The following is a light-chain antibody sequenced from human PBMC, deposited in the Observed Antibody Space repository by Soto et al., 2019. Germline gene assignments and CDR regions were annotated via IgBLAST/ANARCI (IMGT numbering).Light chain of an antibody. CDR2: DES. J-gene: IGKJ1*01. CDR3: QQRSNWPPT. CDR1: QSVSSY. Sequence: EIVLTQSPATLSLSPGERATLSCRASQSVSSYLAWYQPKPVQAPRLLIYDESNRATDIPARFSGSGSGTDFTLNISSLEPADLACDDCQQRSNWPPTFGQGTKVDIK. V-gene: IGKV3-11*01.